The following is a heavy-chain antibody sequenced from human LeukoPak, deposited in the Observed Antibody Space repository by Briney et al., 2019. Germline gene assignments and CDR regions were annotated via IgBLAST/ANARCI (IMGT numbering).Heavy chain of an antibody. V-gene: IGHV1-2*06. CDR2: INPNSGVT. J-gene: IGHJ4*02. CDR3: ARDIVAAGTCGY. Sequence: ASVKVSCKASGYTFTGYYMHWVRQAPGQGLEWMGRINPNSGVTNYARKFQGRVTMTRHTSITTAHMELSRLRSDDTAVYYCARDIVAAGTCGYWGQGTLVTVSS. D-gene: IGHD6-13*01. CDR1: GYTFTGYY.